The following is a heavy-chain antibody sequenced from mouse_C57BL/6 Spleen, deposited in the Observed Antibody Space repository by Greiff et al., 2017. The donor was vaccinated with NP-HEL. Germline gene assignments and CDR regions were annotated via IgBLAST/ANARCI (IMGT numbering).Heavy chain of an antibody. CDR2: IDPSDSYT. V-gene: IGHV1-50*01. J-gene: IGHJ4*01. D-gene: IGHD2-3*01. CDR3: ARWMDYAMDY. Sequence: VQLQQPGAELVKPGASVKLSCKASGYTFTSYWMQWVQQRPGQGLEWIGEIDPSDSYTNYNQKVKGKATLTVDTSYITAYMQLSSLTSKDSAVYYCARWMDYAMDYWGQGTSVTVSS. CDR1: GYTFTSYW.